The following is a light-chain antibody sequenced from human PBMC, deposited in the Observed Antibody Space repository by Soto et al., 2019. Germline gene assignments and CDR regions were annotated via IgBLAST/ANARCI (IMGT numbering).Light chain of an antibody. CDR3: QQYNNWQWT. Sequence: EIVMTQSPATLSVSPGERATLSCRASQSVSSNLAWYQQKPGQAPRLLIYGASTRDTGIPARFSGSGSGTEFTLTISSLQSEDFAVYYCQQYNNWQWTFGQGTKVDIK. V-gene: IGKV3-15*01. J-gene: IGKJ1*01. CDR1: QSVSSN. CDR2: GAS.